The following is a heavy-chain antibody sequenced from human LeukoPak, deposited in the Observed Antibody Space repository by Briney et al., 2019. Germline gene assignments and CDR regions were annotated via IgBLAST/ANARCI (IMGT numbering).Heavy chain of an antibody. Sequence: GGSLRLSCAASGFTFNTYGMHWVRQAPGKGLEWVAVISHDGNSKYYADSVKGRFTISRDNSKNTLYLQMNSLRTEDTAVCYCAKGIGELSDYGMDVWGQGTTVTVSS. CDR1: GFTFNTYG. V-gene: IGHV3-30*18. CDR3: AKGIGELSDYGMDV. CDR2: ISHDGNSK. D-gene: IGHD3-10*01. J-gene: IGHJ6*02.